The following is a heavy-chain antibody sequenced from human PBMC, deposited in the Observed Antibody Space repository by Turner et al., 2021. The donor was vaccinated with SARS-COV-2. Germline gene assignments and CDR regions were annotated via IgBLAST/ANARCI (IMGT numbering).Heavy chain of an antibody. CDR3: ARSYSGYESDDAFDI. V-gene: IGHV4-39*01. CDR2: IYYSGST. D-gene: IGHD5-12*01. J-gene: IGHJ3*02. Sequence: QLQLQESGPGLVKPSETLSLTCTVLGCSISSSTYYWGWIRQPPGKGLEWIGTIYYSGSTYYNPSLKSRVTISVDTSKNQFSLKLSSVTAADTAVYYCARSYSGYESDDAFDIWGQGTMVTVSS. CDR1: GCSISSSTYY.